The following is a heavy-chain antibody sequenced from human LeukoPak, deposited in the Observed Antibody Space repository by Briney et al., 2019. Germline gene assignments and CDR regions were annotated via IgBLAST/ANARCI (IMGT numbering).Heavy chain of an antibody. D-gene: IGHD3-22*01. J-gene: IGHJ3*02. Sequence: SETLSLTCTVSGGSISSGGYYWSWIRQHPGKGLEWIGYTYYSGCTYYNPSLKSRVTISVDTSKNQFSLKLSSVTAADTAVYYCARNYDSSGFQWVDAFDIWGQGTMVTVSS. CDR1: GGSISSGGYY. CDR2: TYYSGCT. CDR3: ARNYDSSGFQWVDAFDI. V-gene: IGHV4-31*03.